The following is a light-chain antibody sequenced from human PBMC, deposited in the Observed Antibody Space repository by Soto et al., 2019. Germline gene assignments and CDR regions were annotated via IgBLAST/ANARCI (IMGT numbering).Light chain of an antibody. J-gene: IGLJ1*01. CDR1: SSNIGAGYD. Sequence: QSALTQPPSVSGAPGQRVTIPCTGSSSNIGAGYDVHWYQQLPGTAPKLLIYGNSNRPSGVPDRFSGSKSGTSASLAITGLQAEDEADYYCQSYDSSLSGYVFGTGTRSPS. CDR3: QSYDSSLSGYV. V-gene: IGLV1-40*01. CDR2: GNS.